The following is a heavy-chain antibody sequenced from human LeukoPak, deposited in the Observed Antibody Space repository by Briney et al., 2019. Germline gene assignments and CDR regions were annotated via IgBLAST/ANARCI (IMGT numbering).Heavy chain of an antibody. V-gene: IGHV4-30-4*01. J-gene: IGHJ5*02. Sequence: PSETLSLTCIVSGVSISSGDHYWSWIRQPPGKGLEWIGHIHSSGSTYYNPSLKSRLTISVDTSKNQFSLNLKSVTPEDTAVYYCARRLTQYDCFDPWGQGILVTVSS. CDR1: GVSISSGDHY. CDR2: IHSSGST. D-gene: IGHD2-2*01. CDR3: ARRLTQYDCFDP.